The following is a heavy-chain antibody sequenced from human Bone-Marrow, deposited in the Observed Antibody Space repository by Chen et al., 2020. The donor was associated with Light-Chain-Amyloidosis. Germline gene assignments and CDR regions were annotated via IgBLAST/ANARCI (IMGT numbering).Heavy chain of an antibody. V-gene: IGHV3-21*01. CDR3: ARRGSTGTAVDY. J-gene: IGHJ4*02. D-gene: IGHD4-4*01. CDR1: GFTFGTYG. Sequence: EVQLVESGGGLVKPGGSLRLSCAASGFTFGTYGMNWVRQAPGKGLEWVSSISSTSSYIYYADSVKGRFTISRDNAKNSLYLQINSLRAEDTAVYYCARRGSTGTAVDYWGQGTLVTVSS. CDR2: ISSTSSYI.